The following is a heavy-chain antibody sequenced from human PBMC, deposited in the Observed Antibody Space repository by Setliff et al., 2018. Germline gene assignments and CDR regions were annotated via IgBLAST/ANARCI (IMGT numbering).Heavy chain of an antibody. CDR3: AKGRATYYGMDV. CDR2: ISWDGGST. CDR1: GFTFDDYA. V-gene: IGHV3-43D*03. Sequence: PGGSLRLSCAASGFTFDDYAMHWVRQAPGKGLEWVSLISWDGGSTYYADSVKGRFTISRDNSKNSLYLQMNSLRAEDTALYYCAKGRATYYGMDVWGQGTTVTVSS. J-gene: IGHJ6*02.